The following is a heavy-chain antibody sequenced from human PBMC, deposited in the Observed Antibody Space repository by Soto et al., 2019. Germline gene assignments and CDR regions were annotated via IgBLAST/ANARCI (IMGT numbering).Heavy chain of an antibody. CDR1: GFSFSTYG. CDR2: IWYDGSND. D-gene: IGHD5-18*01. J-gene: IGHJ4*02. Sequence: GGSLRLSCAASGFSFSTYGMQGVRQAPGKGLEWVAEIWYDGSNDFYSDSVKGRFTISRDNAKNTLFLQMNSLRAEDTAMYYCGRGYNYADYWGQGTQVTVSS. CDR3: GRGYNYADY. V-gene: IGHV3-33*01.